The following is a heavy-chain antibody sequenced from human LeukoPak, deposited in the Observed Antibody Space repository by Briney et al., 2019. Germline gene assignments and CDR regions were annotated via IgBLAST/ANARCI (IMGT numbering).Heavy chain of an antibody. CDR3: ASHGSSGHDPLT. D-gene: IGHD5-12*01. V-gene: IGHV4-59*08. CDR2: IYYTGST. J-gene: IGHJ4*01. Sequence: SETLSLTCTVSGDSIRSYYWNWIRRPPGKGLEWIGYIYYTGSTNYNPSLKSRVTISLDTSKSQFSLRPTSVTAADTAVYYCASHGSSGHDPLTWGQGTLVTVSS. CDR1: GDSIRSYY.